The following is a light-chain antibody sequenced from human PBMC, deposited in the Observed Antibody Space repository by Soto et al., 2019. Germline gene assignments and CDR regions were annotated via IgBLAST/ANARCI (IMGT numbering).Light chain of an antibody. CDR3: CSYAGTYTNYV. CDR1: SSDVGGYDY. CDR2: DVT. V-gene: IGLV2-11*01. Sequence: QSVLTQPRSVSGSPGQSVTISCSGTSSDVGGYDYVSWYQQHPGKAPKLVIYDVTKRPSGVPDRFSGSKSGNTASLTISGLQAEDEADYYCCSYAGTYTNYVXGTGTRSPS. J-gene: IGLJ1*01.